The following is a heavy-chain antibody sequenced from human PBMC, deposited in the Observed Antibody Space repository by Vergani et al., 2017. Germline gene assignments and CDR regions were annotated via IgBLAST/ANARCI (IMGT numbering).Heavy chain of an antibody. CDR1: GFSFPGYA. CDR2: ISGSGGST. Sequence: EVQLLESGGGLVQPGGSLRLSCEASGFSFPGYAMSWVRQAPGKGLEWVSAISGSGGSTYYADSVKGRFTISRDNSKNTLYLQMNSLRAEDTAVYYCANSVRYGRYCSSTSCGYAFDIWGQGTMVTVSS. D-gene: IGHD2-2*01. V-gene: IGHV3-23*01. CDR3: ANSVRYGRYCSSTSCGYAFDI. J-gene: IGHJ3*02.